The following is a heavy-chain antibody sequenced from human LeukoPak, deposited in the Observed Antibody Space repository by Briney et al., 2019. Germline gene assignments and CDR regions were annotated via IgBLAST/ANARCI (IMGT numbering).Heavy chain of an antibody. CDR2: IWYDGSNK. CDR3: ARQGNFGSGSYYIDAFDI. Sequence: GGSLRLSCAASGFAFSRYGMHWVRQAPGKGLEWVALIWYDGSNKDHADSVKGRFTISRDNSKNTLYLQMNSLRADDTAVYYCARQGNFGSGSYYIDAFDIWGQGTMVTVSS. CDR1: GFAFSRYG. V-gene: IGHV3-33*01. J-gene: IGHJ3*02. D-gene: IGHD3-10*01.